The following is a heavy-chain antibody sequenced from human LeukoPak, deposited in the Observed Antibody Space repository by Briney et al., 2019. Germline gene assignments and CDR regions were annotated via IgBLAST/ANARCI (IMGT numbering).Heavy chain of an antibody. D-gene: IGHD1-14*01. Sequence: SETLSLTCTVSGGSISSSSYYWGWIRRPPGKGLEWIGSIYYSGSTYYNPSLKSRVTISVDTSKNQFSLKLSSVTAADTAVYYCARGGTGPYYFYYWGQGTLVTVSS. CDR2: IYYSGST. CDR1: GGSISSSSYY. CDR3: ARGGTGPYYFYY. V-gene: IGHV4-39*07. J-gene: IGHJ4*02.